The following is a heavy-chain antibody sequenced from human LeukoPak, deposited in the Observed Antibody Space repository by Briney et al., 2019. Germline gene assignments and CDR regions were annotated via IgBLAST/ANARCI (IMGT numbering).Heavy chain of an antibody. CDR3: ARVPPRFVVVPAAMFWFDP. D-gene: IGHD2-2*01. Sequence: GESLKISCKGSGYGFTSYWIGWVRQMPGKGLEWMGIIYPGDSDTRYSPSFQGQVTISADKSISTAYLQWSSLKASDTAMYYCARVPPRFVVVPAAMFWFDPWGQGTLVTVSS. V-gene: IGHV5-51*01. CDR2: IYPGDSDT. J-gene: IGHJ5*02. CDR1: GYGFTSYW.